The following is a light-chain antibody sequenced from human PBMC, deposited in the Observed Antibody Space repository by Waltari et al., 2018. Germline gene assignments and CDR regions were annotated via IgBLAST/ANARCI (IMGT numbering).Light chain of an antibody. Sequence: QSALTQPPSASGSPGQSVTISCTGTSSDVGGSKYASWYQQHPGKAPKLMIFEVNTRPSGVPDRFSGSKSGNTASLTVSGLQAEDEADYYCSSFAGSNLVLFGGGTKLTVL. CDR3: SSFAGSNLVL. CDR2: EVN. V-gene: IGLV2-8*01. CDR1: SSDVGGSKY. J-gene: IGLJ2*01.